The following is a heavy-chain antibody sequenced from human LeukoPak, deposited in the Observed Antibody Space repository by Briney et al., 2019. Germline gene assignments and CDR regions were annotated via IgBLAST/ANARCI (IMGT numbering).Heavy chain of an antibody. CDR3: ARDFPDCSSTSCLHWFDP. V-gene: IGHV1-2*04. D-gene: IGHD2-2*01. Sequence: ASVKVSCKASGYTFTGYYMHWVRQAPGQGLEWMGWINPNSGGTNYAQKFQGWVTMTRDTSISTAYMELSRLRSDDTAVYYCARDFPDCSSTSCLHWFDPWGQGTLVTVSS. CDR1: GYTFTGYY. J-gene: IGHJ5*02. CDR2: INPNSGGT.